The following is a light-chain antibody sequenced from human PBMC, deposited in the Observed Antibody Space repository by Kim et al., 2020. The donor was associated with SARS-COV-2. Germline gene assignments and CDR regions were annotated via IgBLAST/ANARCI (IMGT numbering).Light chain of an antibody. CDR1: QAMSRY. J-gene: IGKJ2*01. CDR2: AAS. CDR3: QQSYTTPYT. Sequence: SASVGDTVTITCRASQAMSRYLNWYQQKPGKAPKLLISAASTLQTGVPSRFSGSGYGTDFSLTINSLQPEGFATYFCQQSYTTPYTFGQGTKLEI. V-gene: IGKV1-39*01.